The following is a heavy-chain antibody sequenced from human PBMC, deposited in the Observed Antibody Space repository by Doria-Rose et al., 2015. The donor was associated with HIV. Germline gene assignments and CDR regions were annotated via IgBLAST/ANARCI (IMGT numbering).Heavy chain of an antibody. D-gene: IGHD1-1*01. V-gene: IGHV4-34*01. CDR3: ARGLLRGGWNDVDYYYGMDV. CDR2: INHSGST. Sequence: QVQLQQWGAGLVKPSETLSLTCAVFGGSFSGYYWSWIRQLPGKGLEWIGEINHSGSTNSKTSLKSRVTISLDTSKNLFSLKLSSVTAADTAVYYCARGLLRGGWNDVDYYYGMDVWGQGTTVTVSS. J-gene: IGHJ6*02. CDR1: GGSFSGYY.